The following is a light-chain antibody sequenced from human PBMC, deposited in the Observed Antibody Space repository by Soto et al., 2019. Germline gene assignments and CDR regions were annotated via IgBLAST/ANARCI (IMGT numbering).Light chain of an antibody. Sequence: EIVLTQSPGTLSLSPGERATLSCRASQSVSNNYLAWYQQKPGQAPRLLIYGASIRATGIPDRFSGSGSGTDFPLTISRREPGDFAVYYCHQFGSSYTFGQGTKLEIK. CDR1: QSVSNNY. CDR2: GAS. V-gene: IGKV3-20*01. J-gene: IGKJ2*01. CDR3: HQFGSSYT.